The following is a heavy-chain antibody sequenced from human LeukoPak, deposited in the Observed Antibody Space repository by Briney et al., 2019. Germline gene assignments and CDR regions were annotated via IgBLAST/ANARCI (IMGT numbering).Heavy chain of an antibody. CDR2: INHSGST. D-gene: IGHD5-18*01. CDR1: GGSISSSSYY. V-gene: IGHV4-39*07. CDR3: ARGRGAWGTAMVYYYYYYMDV. J-gene: IGHJ6*03. Sequence: SETLSLTCTVSGGSISSSSYYWGWIRQPPGKGLEWIGEINHSGSTNYNPSLKSQVTISVDTSKNQFSLKLSSVTAADTAVYYCARGRGAWGTAMVYYYYYYMDVWGEGTTVTVSS.